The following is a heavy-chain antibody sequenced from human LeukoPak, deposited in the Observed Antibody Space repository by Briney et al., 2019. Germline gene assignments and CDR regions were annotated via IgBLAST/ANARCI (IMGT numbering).Heavy chain of an antibody. CDR1: GYTFTSYG. CDR2: ISAYNGNT. CDR3: ARGRGGYIYGIYYYYAMDV. Sequence: ASVKVSCKASGYTFTSYGISWVRQAPGQGLEWMGWISAYNGNTNYAQKLQGRVTMTTDTSTSTAYMELSSLSSEDTAVYYCARGRGGYIYGIYYYYAMDVWGQGTTVTVSS. V-gene: IGHV1-18*01. D-gene: IGHD5-18*01. J-gene: IGHJ6*02.